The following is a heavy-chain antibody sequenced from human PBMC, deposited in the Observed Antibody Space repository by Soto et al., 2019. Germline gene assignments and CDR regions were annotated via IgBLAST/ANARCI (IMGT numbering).Heavy chain of an antibody. CDR1: GYTFGDDY. D-gene: IGHD3-10*01. V-gene: IGHV1-2*02. J-gene: IGHJ6*02. CDR2: VNVDSGDT. CDR3: AGDLGLSGSFDAMDV. Sequence: QVHLVQSGADVKRPGASVKVSCKASGYTFGDDYIYWVRQAPGRGLEWLGWVNVDSGDTSYSLKFRDRVTVTWDTSSSVVYMEMTSLTSDDTAVYYCAGDLGLSGSFDAMDVWGQGSTVTVSS.